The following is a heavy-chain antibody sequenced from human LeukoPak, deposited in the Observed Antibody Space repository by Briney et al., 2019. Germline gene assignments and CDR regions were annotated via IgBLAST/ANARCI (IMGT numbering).Heavy chain of an antibody. D-gene: IGHD1-20*01. V-gene: IGHV1-2*02. CDR3: ARTYNWNHHDAFDI. Sequence: ASVKVSCKASGYTFTAYYLQWVRLAPGQGLEWMGWINPKSGGTEYAQKFQGRVTMTRDTSISTAYMELSRLRSDDTAVYYCARTYNWNHHDAFDIWGQGTMVTVSS. CDR2: INPKSGGT. J-gene: IGHJ3*02. CDR1: GYTFTAYY.